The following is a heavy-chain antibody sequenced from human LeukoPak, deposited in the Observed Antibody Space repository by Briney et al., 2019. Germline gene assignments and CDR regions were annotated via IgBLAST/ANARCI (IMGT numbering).Heavy chain of an antibody. CDR2: IYYTGST. Sequence: SETLSLTCTVSGGSITRYYWVWVRQPPGKGLEWVATIYYTGSTYYNPSPKSRVTISVDTSKNQFSLRLNSVTAADTAMYYCARLRSPGDFDYWGQGTLVTVSS. D-gene: IGHD1-26*01. CDR1: GGSITRYY. CDR3: ARLRSPGDFDY. J-gene: IGHJ4*02. V-gene: IGHV4-39*07.